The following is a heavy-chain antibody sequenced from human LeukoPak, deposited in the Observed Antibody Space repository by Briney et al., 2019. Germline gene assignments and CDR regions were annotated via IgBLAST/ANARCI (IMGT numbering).Heavy chain of an antibody. CDR2: ISSSGSTI. CDR3: ARDGGASLVDDAFDI. J-gene: IGHJ3*02. CDR1: GFTFSDYY. Sequence: GGSLRLSCAASGFTFSDYYMSWIRQAPGKGLEWVSYISSSGSTIYYADSVKGRFTISRDNAKNSLYLQMNSLRAEDTAVYYYARDGGASLVDDAFDIWGQGTMVTVSS. V-gene: IGHV3-11*04. D-gene: IGHD2-8*02.